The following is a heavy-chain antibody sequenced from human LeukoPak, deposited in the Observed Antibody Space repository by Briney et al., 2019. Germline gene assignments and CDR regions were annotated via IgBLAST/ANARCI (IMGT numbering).Heavy chain of an antibody. CDR1: GGSISSYY. Sequence: SETLSLTCTVSGGSISSYYWSWIRQPAGKGLEWIGRIYSSGSTNYNPSLKSRVTMSVDTSKNQLSLKLSSVTAADTAVYYCTRGGGSTSGWYNGFDPWGQGTLVTVSS. D-gene: IGHD6-19*01. CDR2: IYSSGST. V-gene: IGHV4-4*07. J-gene: IGHJ5*02. CDR3: TRGGGSTSGWYNGFDP.